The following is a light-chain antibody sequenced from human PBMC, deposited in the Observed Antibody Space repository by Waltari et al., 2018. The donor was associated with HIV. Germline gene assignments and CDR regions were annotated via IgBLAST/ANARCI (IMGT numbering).Light chain of an antibody. CDR1: QSVSSSN. CDR2: GAS. CDR3: QQYGSSST. Sequence: EIVLTQSPGTLSLSPGERATLSCRASQSVSSSNLAWYQQKPGQAPRLLIYGASSRATGIPDRFSGSGSETDFTLTISRREPEDFAVYHCQQYGSSSTFGQGTKVKIK. V-gene: IGKV3-20*01. J-gene: IGKJ1*01.